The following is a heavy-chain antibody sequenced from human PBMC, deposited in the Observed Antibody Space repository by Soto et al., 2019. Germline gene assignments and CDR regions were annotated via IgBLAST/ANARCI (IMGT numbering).Heavy chain of an antibody. Sequence: SETLSLTCTVSNGSISSNSFYWGWVRQPPGKGLEWIASMYVSGSGSTYYNPSFQSRVRMSVDTSSSQFSLKLSSVTAADTALYYCTRGVITFGRVIIIPGWGQGTQVTVSS. D-gene: IGHD3-16*02. CDR3: TRGVITFGRVIIIPG. CDR2: MYVSGSGST. V-gene: IGHV4-39*01. J-gene: IGHJ4*02. CDR1: NGSISSNSFY.